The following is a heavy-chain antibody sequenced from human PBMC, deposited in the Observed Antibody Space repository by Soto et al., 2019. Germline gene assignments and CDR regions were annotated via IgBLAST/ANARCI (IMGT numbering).Heavy chain of an antibody. Sequence: GGSLRLSCAASGFTFSSYAMHWVRQAPGKGLEWVAVISYDGSNKYYADSVKGRFTISRDNSKNTLYLQMNSLRAEDTAVYYCARGFIISGRYYSGFDYWGQGTLVTVSS. D-gene: IGHD2-15*01. CDR1: GFTFSSYA. CDR3: ARGFIISGRYYSGFDY. V-gene: IGHV3-30*04. J-gene: IGHJ4*02. CDR2: ISYDGSNK.